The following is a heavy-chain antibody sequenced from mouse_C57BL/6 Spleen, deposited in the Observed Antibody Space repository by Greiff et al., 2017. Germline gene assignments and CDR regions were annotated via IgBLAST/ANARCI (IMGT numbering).Heavy chain of an antibody. CDR2: ISSGGSYT. J-gene: IGHJ4*01. D-gene: IGHD1-1*01. CDR3: ARRDYGSSPYYAMDY. Sequence: EVQRVESGGDLVKPGGSLKLSCAASGFTFSSYGMSWVRQTPDKRLEWVATISSGGSYTYYPDSVKGRFTISSDNAKNTLYMQMSSLKSEDTAMYYCARRDYGSSPYYAMDYWGQGTSVTVSS. CDR1: GFTFSSYG. V-gene: IGHV5-6*01.